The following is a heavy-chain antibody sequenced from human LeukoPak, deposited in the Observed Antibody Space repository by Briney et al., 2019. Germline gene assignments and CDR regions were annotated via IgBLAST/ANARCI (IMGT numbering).Heavy chain of an antibody. J-gene: IGHJ3*02. V-gene: IGHV3-9*01. CDR1: GFTFDDYA. Sequence: PGGSLRLSCAASGFTFDDYAMHWVRQAPGKGLEWVSGISWNSGSIGYADSVKGRFTTSRDNAKNSLYLQMNSLRAEDTALYYCAKDRGAFDIWGQGTMVTVSS. CDR3: AKDRGAFDI. CDR2: ISWNSGSI.